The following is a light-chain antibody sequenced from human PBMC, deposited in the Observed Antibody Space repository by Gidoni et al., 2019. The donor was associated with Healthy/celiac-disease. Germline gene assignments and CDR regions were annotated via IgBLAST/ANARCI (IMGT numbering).Light chain of an antibody. CDR2: GAS. Sequence: EIVMTQSPATLSVSPGERATLSCRASQSVSSNLAWYQQKPGQDPRLLIYGASTRATGIPASFSGSGSGTEFTLTISSLQSEDFAVYYCQQYNNWPPRITFGPGNKVDIK. CDR3: QQYNNWPPRIT. V-gene: IGKV3-15*01. J-gene: IGKJ3*01. CDR1: QSVSSN.